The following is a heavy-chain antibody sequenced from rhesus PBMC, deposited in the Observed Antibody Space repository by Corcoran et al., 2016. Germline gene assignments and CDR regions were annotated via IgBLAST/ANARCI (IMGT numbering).Heavy chain of an antibody. CDR1: GGSISGNY. CDR3: AKHTGFSFDY. Sequence: QVQLQESGPGLVKASETLTLTCAVSGGSISGNYWSWIRQPPGQGLEWIGKINGNSGTPDYKPSLKSRVTISKDASKNQFSLKLSSVTAADTAVYYCAKHTGFSFDYWGQGVPVTVSS. CDR2: INGNSGTP. D-gene: IGHD3-3*01. V-gene: IGHV4-80*01. J-gene: IGHJ4*01.